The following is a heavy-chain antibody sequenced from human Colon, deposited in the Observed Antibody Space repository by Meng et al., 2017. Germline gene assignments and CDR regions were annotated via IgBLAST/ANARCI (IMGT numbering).Heavy chain of an antibody. CDR1: GYSLIGYY. D-gene: IGHD6-19*01. Sequence: VHLVQARAEGKKPRASVKVSCKASGYSLIGYYMPWVRQVPGQGLEWMGRINADSGGTNYAEKFQGRVTLTRDTSINTAYMEVTSLRSDDTAVYYCAKIRLGDSGLDYWGQGTLVTVSS. CDR3: AKIRLGDSGLDY. J-gene: IGHJ4*02. CDR2: INADSGGT. V-gene: IGHV1-2*06.